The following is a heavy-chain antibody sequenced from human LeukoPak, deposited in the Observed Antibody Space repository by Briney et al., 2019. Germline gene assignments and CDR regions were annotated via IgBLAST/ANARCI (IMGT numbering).Heavy chain of an antibody. CDR3: ARVRYFDWLLMGWFDP. J-gene: IGHJ5*02. D-gene: IGHD3-9*01. Sequence: GGSLRLSCAASGFTFSSYGMNWVRQAPGKGLEWVSYISSSSSTIYYADSVKGRFTISRDNAKNSLYLQMNSLRAEDTAVYYCARVRYFDWLLMGWFDPWGQGTLVTVSS. V-gene: IGHV3-48*01. CDR2: ISSSSSTI. CDR1: GFTFSSYG.